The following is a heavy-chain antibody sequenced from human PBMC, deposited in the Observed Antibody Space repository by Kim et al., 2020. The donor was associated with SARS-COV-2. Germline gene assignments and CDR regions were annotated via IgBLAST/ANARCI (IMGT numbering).Heavy chain of an antibody. V-gene: IGHV4-4*02. CDR1: GGSISSSNW. Sequence: SETLSLTCAVSGGSISSSNWWSWVRQPPGKGLEWIGEIYHSGSTNYNPSLKSRVTISVDKSKNQFSLKLSSVTAADTAVYYCARGSIAVADLYYYYYGMDVWGQGTTVTVSS. CDR3: ARGSIAVADLYYYYYGMDV. D-gene: IGHD6-19*01. J-gene: IGHJ6*02. CDR2: IYHSGST.